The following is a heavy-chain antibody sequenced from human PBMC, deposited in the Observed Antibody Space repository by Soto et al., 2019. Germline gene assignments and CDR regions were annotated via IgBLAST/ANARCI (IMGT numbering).Heavy chain of an antibody. Sequence: SQTLSLTCAISGDSVSSNSAAWNWIRQSPSRGLEWLGRTYYRSKWYNDYAVSVKSRITINPDTSKNQFSLQLNSVTPEDTAVYYCASVSGICSSPSCNYYYYGMDVWGQGTTVTVSS. J-gene: IGHJ6*02. CDR3: ASVSGICSSPSCNYYYYGMDV. V-gene: IGHV6-1*01. CDR2: TYYRSKWYN. D-gene: IGHD2-2*01. CDR1: GDSVSSNSAA.